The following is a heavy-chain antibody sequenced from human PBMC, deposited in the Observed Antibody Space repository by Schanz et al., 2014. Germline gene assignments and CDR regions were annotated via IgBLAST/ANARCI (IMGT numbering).Heavy chain of an antibody. D-gene: IGHD3-9*01. V-gene: IGHV3-53*01. J-gene: IGHJ4*02. CDR2: IYSGGST. Sequence: EVQLVESGGGLIQPGGSLRLSCAASGFTVSSNYMSWVRQAPGKGLEWVAVIYSGGSTFYTDSVKGRFTISRDNSKNTLYLQMNSLRREDTAVYFCARGENLDILTGWGQGTLVTVSS. CDR3: ARGENLDILTG. CDR1: GFTVSSNY.